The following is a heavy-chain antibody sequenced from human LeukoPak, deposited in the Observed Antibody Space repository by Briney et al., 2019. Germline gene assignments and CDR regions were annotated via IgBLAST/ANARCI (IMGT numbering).Heavy chain of an antibody. Sequence: PGRSLRLSCAASGFTFDDYAMHWVRQAPGKGLEGVSGISWNSGSIGYADSVKGRFTISRDNAKNSLYLQMNSLRAEDMALYYCAKGHCSSTSCYQDYWGQGTLVTVSS. V-gene: IGHV3-9*03. J-gene: IGHJ4*02. CDR2: ISWNSGSI. CDR3: AKGHCSSTSCYQDY. D-gene: IGHD2-2*01. CDR1: GFTFDDYA.